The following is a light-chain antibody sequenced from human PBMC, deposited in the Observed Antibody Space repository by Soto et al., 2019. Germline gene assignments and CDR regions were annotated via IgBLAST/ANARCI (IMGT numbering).Light chain of an antibody. Sequence: IEMTQSPATLSVSPGERATLSCRASQSVSSNLAWYQQKPGQAPRILIYGASTRATGVPARFSGSGSGTEFTLSISGLQSEDFAVYFCQQYNNWPFSFGQGTRMEI. CDR2: GAS. CDR1: QSVSSN. J-gene: IGKJ5*01. CDR3: QQYNNWPFS. V-gene: IGKV3-15*01.